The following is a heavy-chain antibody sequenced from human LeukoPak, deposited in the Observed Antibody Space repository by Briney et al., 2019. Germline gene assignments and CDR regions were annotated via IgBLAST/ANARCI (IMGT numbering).Heavy chain of an antibody. J-gene: IGHJ4*02. CDR2: ISYDGSNK. V-gene: IGHV3-30-3*01. CDR3: AQAIQTYYYDF. CDR1: GGSISSSSYY. Sequence: LSLTCTVSGGSISSSSYYWGWVRQAPGKGLEWVAVISYDGSNKYYADSVKGRFTISRDNSKNTLYLQMNSLRAEDTAVYYCAQAIQTYYYDFWGQGTLVTVSS. D-gene: IGHD5-18*01.